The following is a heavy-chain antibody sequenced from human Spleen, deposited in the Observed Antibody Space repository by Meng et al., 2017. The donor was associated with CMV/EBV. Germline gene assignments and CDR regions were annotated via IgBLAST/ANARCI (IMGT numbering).Heavy chain of an antibody. D-gene: IGHD3-3*01. CDR2: ISAYNGHT. CDR3: ARAQWGGFWSGYYHDY. CDR1: GFTFDSHG. V-gene: IGHV1-18*01. J-gene: IGHJ4*02. Sequence: ASVKVSCKASGFTFDSHGFTWVRQAPGQGLQWMGWISAYNGHTKYAQKVQGRVTMTRDTSTSTVYMELSSLRSEDTAVYYCARAQWGGFWSGYYHDYWGQGTLVTVSS.